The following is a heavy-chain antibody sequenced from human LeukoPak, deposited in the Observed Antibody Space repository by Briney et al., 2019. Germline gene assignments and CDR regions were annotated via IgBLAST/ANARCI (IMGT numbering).Heavy chain of an antibody. J-gene: IGHJ5*01. D-gene: IGHD5-12*01. V-gene: IGHV3-23*01. CDR1: GFTFSSYA. CDR2: LTGSGDST. CDR3: AKATNIVPTIFDF. Sequence: GGSLRLSCAASGFTFSSYAMTWVRQAPGKGLEWVSALTGSGDSTYYADSVKGRFTISRDNSKYTLYLQMNSLRAEDTAVYYCAKATNIVPTIFDFWGQGTPVTVSS.